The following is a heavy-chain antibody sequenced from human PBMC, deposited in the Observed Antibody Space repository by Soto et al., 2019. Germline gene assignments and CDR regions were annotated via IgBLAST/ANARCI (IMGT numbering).Heavy chain of an antibody. Sequence: ASVKVSCKASGYTFTSYGISWVRQAPGQGLERMGWISAYNGNTNYAQKLQGRVTMTTDTSTSTAYMELRSLRSDDTAVYYCARRGIAARYWGRFVNWCQEALVKVSS. J-gene: IGHJ4*01. CDR3: ARRGIAARYWGRFVN. CDR2: ISAYNGNT. V-gene: IGHV1-18*01. D-gene: IGHD6-6*01. CDR1: GYTFTSYG.